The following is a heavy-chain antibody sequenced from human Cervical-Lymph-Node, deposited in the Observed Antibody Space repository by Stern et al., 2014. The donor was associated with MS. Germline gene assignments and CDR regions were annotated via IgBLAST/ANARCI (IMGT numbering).Heavy chain of an antibody. CDR3: SRHIPSNILTGYDY. D-gene: IGHD3-9*01. J-gene: IGHJ4*02. V-gene: IGHV4-59*08. Sequence: QLQLQESGPGLVKPSETLSLTCTVSGGSISSYFWSWIRQPPGKGLEWIAYISYSGDTSYNPSLNSRLTISAATSKNPFSLKMTSVTAADTAVYYCSRHIPSNILTGYDYWGQGTLVTVSS. CDR2: ISYSGDT. CDR1: GGSISSYF.